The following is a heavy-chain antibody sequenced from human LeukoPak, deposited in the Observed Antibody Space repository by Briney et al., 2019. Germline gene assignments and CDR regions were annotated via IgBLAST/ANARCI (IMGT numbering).Heavy chain of an antibody. CDR3: ARDLSSGWDY. D-gene: IGHD6-19*01. V-gene: IGHV3-33*01. CDR2: IWYDGSNR. J-gene: IGHJ4*02. CDR1: GFTLSRYG. Sequence: PGGSLRLSCAASGFTLSRYGMHWVRQAPGKGLEWVAVIWYDGSNRYYADSVKGRFSISRDNFENTLYLQMNSLRADDTALYYCARDLSSGWDYWGQGTLVTVSS.